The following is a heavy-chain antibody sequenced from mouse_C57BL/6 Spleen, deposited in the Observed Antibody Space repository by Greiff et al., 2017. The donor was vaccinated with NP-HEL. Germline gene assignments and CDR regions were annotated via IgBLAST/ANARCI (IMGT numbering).Heavy chain of an antibody. CDR3: ARLLQGDFDY. CDR2: IRNKANGYTT. V-gene: IGHV7-3*01. CDR1: GFTFTDYY. J-gene: IGHJ2*01. Sequence: EVKLVESGGGLVQPGGSLSLSCAASGFTFTDYYMSWVRQPPGKALEWLGFIRNKANGYTTEYSASVKGRFTISRDNSQSILYLQMNALRAEDGATYYCARLLQGDFDYWGQGTTLTVSS. D-gene: IGHD2-14*01.